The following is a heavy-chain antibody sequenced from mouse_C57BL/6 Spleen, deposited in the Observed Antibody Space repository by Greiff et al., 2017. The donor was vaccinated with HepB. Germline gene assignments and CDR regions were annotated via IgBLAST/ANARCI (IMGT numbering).Heavy chain of an antibody. CDR2: IDPETGGT. CDR1: GYTFTDYE. D-gene: IGHD4-1*01. J-gene: IGHJ4*01. Sequence: VQLQPSGAELVRPGASVTLSRKASGYTFTDYEMHRVKQRPVHGLEWIGAIDPETGGTAYNQKYKGKAILTADKSSSTAYMDRRSLTSEDSAVYYCTRGRDLGRGYAMDDWGQGATVSVSS. CDR3: TRGRDLGRGYAMDD. V-gene: IGHV1-15*01.